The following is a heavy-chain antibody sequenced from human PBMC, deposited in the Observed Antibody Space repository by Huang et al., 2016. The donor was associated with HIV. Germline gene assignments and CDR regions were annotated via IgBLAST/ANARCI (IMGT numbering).Heavy chain of an antibody. D-gene: IGHD3-3*01. CDR1: GFTFGSFG. CDR3: AKDLTYTFGRHFDY. V-gene: IGHV3-30*02. Sequence: QVQLVESGGGVVQPGGYLRLSCTASGFTFGSFGMHWVRQAPGKGLEWVAFIRYDGNNYDYADSVRGRFTISRDNSKDTLYLQMNRRRPDDSAVYYCAKDLTYTFGRHFDYWGRGTLVTVSS. CDR2: IRYDGNNY. J-gene: IGHJ4*02.